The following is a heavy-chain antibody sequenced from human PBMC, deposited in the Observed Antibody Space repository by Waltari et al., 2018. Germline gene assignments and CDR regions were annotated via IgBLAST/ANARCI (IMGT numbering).Heavy chain of an antibody. D-gene: IGHD3-22*01. V-gene: IGHV4-59*01. J-gene: IGHJ4*02. Sequence: QVQLQESGPGLVKPSETLSLTCTVSRGSISNYYWSWIRQPPGTGLEWIVYIYYSGRTTYNPSLKSRVTISVDTSKNQFSLNLSSVTAADTAVYYCARTYYDSSGYWVDYFDYWGQGTLVTVSS. CDR2: IYYSGRT. CDR3: ARTYYDSSGYWVDYFDY. CDR1: RGSISNYY.